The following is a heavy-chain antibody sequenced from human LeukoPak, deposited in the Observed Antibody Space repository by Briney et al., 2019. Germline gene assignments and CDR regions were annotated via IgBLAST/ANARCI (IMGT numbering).Heavy chain of an antibody. J-gene: IGHJ4*02. Sequence: PGGSLRLSCAASGFTFSDYSMNWVRQAPGKGLEWVLYIDGPGDTIYYADSVKGRFTISRDNAKNSLDLQMNSLRDEDTAVYYCSRRFDCWGQGTLVTVSS. V-gene: IGHV3-48*02. CDR3: SRRFDC. CDR2: IDGPGDTI. CDR1: GFTFSDYS.